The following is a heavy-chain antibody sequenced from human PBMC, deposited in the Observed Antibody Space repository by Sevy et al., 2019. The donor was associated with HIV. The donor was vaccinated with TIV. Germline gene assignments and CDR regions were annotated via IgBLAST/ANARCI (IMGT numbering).Heavy chain of an antibody. CDR1: GFSFSWYW. Sequence: GGSLRLSCAASGFSFSWYWMTWVRQTPEKGLEWVANIKQDVSEKNYVDSVKGRFTISRDNAKNSLYLQMNTLRVDDTAVYYCVRAIAADGSFWGQGTLVTVSS. D-gene: IGHD6-13*01. CDR3: VRAIAADGSF. J-gene: IGHJ4*02. V-gene: IGHV3-7*01. CDR2: IKQDVSEK.